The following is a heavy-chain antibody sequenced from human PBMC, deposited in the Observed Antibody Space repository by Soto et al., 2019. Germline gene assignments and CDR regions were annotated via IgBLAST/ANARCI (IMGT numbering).Heavy chain of an antibody. Sequence: ASVKVSCKASGCTFSTYAMHWVRQAPGQSLEWIGWLNGGTGQTRYSQKFQDRVIITRDTSASTGYMELSSLTSEDTAVYYCERGKGMEENYFYYGLDIWGQGTTVTVSS. J-gene: IGHJ6*02. D-gene: IGHD1-1*01. CDR1: GCTFSTYA. CDR2: LNGGTGQT. V-gene: IGHV1-3*01. CDR3: ERGKGMEENYFYYGLDI.